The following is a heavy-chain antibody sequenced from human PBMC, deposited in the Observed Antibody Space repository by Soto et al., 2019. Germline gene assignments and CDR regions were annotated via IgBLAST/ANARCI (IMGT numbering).Heavy chain of an antibody. D-gene: IGHD6-13*01. Sequence: QVQLVQSGAEVKKPGASVKVSCKASGYTFTSYDINWVRQATGKGLEWMGWMNPNSGNTGYAQKFQGRVTMTRNTSMSTAYMDLSSLRSEDTAVYYCARERSAAGTGWFDPWGQGTLVTVSS. V-gene: IGHV1-8*01. CDR3: ARERSAAGTGWFDP. CDR1: GYTFTSYD. J-gene: IGHJ5*02. CDR2: MNPNSGNT.